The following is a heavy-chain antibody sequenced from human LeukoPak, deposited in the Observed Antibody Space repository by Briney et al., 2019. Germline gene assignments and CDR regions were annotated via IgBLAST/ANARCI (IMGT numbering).Heavy chain of an antibody. CDR2: IYYSGST. CDR1: GGSISSSSYY. J-gene: IGHJ4*02. D-gene: IGHD3-22*01. V-gene: IGHV4-39*07. CDR3: ARYSLYDSSGYYLDYFDY. Sequence: SETLSLTCTVSGGSISSSSYYWGWLRQPPGKGLEWIGIIYYSGSTYYNPSLKSRVTISVDTSKNQFSLKLSSVTAADTAVYYCARYSLYDSSGYYLDYFDYWGQGTLVTVSS.